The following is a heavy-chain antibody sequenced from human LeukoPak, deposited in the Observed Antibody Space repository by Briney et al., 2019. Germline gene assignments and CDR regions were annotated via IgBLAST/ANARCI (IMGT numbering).Heavy chain of an antibody. D-gene: IGHD4-17*01. V-gene: IGHV1-69*13. CDR2: IIPIFGTA. Sequence: PRASVKVSCKASGGTFSSYAISWVRQAPGQGLEWMGGIIPIFGTANYAQKFQGRVTITADESTSTAYMELSSLRSEDTAVYYCARDGGDYVNWFDPWGQGTLVTVSS. CDR1: GGTFSSYA. CDR3: ARDGGDYVNWFDP. J-gene: IGHJ5*02.